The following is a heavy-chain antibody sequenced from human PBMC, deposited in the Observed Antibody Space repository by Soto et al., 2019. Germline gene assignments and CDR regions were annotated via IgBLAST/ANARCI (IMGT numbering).Heavy chain of an antibody. D-gene: IGHD2-15*01. CDR2: INSDGSVS. CDR1: GFTFSNYW. J-gene: IGHJ6*03. CDR3: ARGDCVGGTCYSLAGSFYYYMDV. Sequence: VQLVESGGGLVQPGGSLRLSCAASGFTFSNYWMYWVRQAPGKGLEWVSRINSDGSVSSYADSVKGRLTISRDNVKNTLYLQMDSLRPEDTAVYYCARGDCVGGTCYSLAGSFYYYMDVWGKGTTVTVFS. V-gene: IGHV3-74*02.